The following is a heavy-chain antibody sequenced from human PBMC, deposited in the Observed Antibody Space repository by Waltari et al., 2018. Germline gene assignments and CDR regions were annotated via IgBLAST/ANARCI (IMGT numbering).Heavy chain of an antibody. D-gene: IGHD3-3*01. CDR1: GGSISSSSYY. CDR2: IYYSGST. CDR3: AREYDFWSGSPPGY. J-gene: IGHJ4*02. V-gene: IGHV4-39*07. Sequence: QLQLQESGPGLVKPSETLSLTCTVSGGSISSSSYYWGWIRQPPGKGLEWIGSIYYSGSTYYNPSRKSRVTRSVDTSKNQFSRKLSSGTAADTAVYYCAREYDFWSGSPPGYWGQGTLVTVSS.